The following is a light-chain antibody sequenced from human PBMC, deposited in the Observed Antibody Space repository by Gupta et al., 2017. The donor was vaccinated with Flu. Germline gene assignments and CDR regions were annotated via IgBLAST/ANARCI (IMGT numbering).Light chain of an antibody. V-gene: IGKV1-27*01. CDR1: QGISNY. Sequence: GDRVTITCRASQGISNYLAWYQQKPGKVPKLLIHAASTLQSGVPSRFSGGGSGTDFTLTISSLQPDDVATYYCQKYNSVPPTFGQGTKVEIK. CDR3: QKYNSVPPT. CDR2: AAS. J-gene: IGKJ1*01.